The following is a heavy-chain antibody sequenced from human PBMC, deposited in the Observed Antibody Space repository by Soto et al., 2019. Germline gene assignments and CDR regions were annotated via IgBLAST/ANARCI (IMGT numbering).Heavy chain of an antibody. CDR1: GGSISSYY. CDR2: IYYSGST. V-gene: IGHV4-59*08. CDR3: ARRYGGSIDY. J-gene: IGHJ4*02. D-gene: IGHD2-15*01. Sequence: QVQLQESGPGLVKPSETLSLTCTVSGGSISSYYWSWIRQPPGKGLEWIGYIYYSGSTNYNPSLTGXVXLXXDTSKNQFSLKLSSVTAADTAVYYCARRYGGSIDYWGQGTLVTVSS.